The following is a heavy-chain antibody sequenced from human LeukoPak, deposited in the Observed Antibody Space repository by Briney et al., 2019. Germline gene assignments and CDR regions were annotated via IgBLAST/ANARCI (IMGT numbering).Heavy chain of an antibody. CDR3: ARTGSLMAEGFDF. V-gene: IGHV5-10-1*04. CDR2: IDPSDSYT. D-gene: IGHD1-1*01. J-gene: IGHJ4*02. Sequence: GESLKISCKGSGYSFTNYWITWVRQMPGKGLEWMGRIDPSDSYTDYSPSFQGQVTISADKSISTAYLQWNSLKASDTAMYYCARTGSLMAEGFDFWGQGTLVTVSS. CDR1: GYSFTNYW.